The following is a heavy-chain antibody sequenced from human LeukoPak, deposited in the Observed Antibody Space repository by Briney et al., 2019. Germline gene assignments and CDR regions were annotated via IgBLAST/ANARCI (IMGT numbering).Heavy chain of an antibody. V-gene: IGHV3-7*01. J-gene: IGHJ4*02. CDR3: ARGRHDYGDFLPFDY. Sequence: PGGSLRLSCAASGFTFSSYWMSWVRQAPGKGLEWVANIKQDGSEKYYVDSVKGRFTISRDNAKNSLYLQMNSLRAEDTAVYYCARGRHDYGDFLPFDYWGQGTLVTVSS. CDR1: GFTFSSYW. D-gene: IGHD4-17*01. CDR2: IKQDGSEK.